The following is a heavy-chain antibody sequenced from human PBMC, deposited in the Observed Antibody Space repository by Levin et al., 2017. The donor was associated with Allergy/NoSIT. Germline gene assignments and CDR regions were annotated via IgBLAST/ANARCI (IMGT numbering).Heavy chain of an antibody. J-gene: IGHJ4*02. Sequence: GGSLRLSCAASGFTFSDYYMTWIRQAPGKGLEWVSYISSSGSSIYYADSVKGRFTISRDNAKNSLSLQLNSLRAEDTAVYYCARGAGAPYYDILTGLWRNEGNYFDYWGQGTLVTVSS. CDR1: GFTFSDYY. CDR3: ARGAGAPYYDILTGLWRNEGNYFDY. V-gene: IGHV3-11*01. CDR2: ISSSGSSI. D-gene: IGHD3-9*01.